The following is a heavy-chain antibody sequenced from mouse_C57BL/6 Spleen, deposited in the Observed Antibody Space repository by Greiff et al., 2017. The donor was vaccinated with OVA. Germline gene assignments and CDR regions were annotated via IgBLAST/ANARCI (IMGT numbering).Heavy chain of an antibody. Sequence: EVNVVESGGGLVKPGGSLKLSCAASGFTFSDYGMHWVRQAPEKGLEWVAYISSGSSNIYSADTVKGRFTISRDNAKNTLFLQMTSLRSEDTAMYYCARSPRSRAWFAYWGQGTLVTVSA. J-gene: IGHJ3*01. CDR1: GFTFSDYG. V-gene: IGHV5-17*01. CDR2: ISSGSSNI. D-gene: IGHD1-1*01. CDR3: ARSPRSRAWFAY.